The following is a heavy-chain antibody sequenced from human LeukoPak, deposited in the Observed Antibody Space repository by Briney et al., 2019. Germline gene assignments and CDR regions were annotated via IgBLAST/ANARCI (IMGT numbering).Heavy chain of an antibody. Sequence: SETLSLTCTISGGSITDYYWNWIRQSAGKGLEWIGRKSVSGHTNYRSSLESRVTMSLDTSKNQFSLRLTSVTAADTAVYYCVRVSRIDYGANPEGDVWGKGITVIVSS. CDR1: GGSITDYY. CDR3: VRVSRIDYGANPEGDV. D-gene: IGHD4/OR15-4a*01. CDR2: KSVSGHT. V-gene: IGHV4-4*07. J-gene: IGHJ6*04.